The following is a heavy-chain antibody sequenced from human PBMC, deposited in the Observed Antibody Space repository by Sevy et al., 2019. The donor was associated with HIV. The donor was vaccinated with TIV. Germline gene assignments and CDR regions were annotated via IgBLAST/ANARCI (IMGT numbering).Heavy chain of an antibody. Sequence: GGSLRLSCVASGFTFSSYNMNWVRQAPGKGLEWVSSISSRSSYVYHADSVKGRFTISRDNAKNSLYLQMNSLRAEDTAVYYCAKWDADRRWFFDYWGQGTLVTVSS. CDR3: AKWDADRRWFFDY. V-gene: IGHV3-21*06. CDR1: GFTFSSYN. CDR2: ISSRSSYV. J-gene: IGHJ4*02. D-gene: IGHD1-26*01.